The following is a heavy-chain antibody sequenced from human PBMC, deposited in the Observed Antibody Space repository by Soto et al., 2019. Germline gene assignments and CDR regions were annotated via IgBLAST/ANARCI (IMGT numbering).Heavy chain of an antibody. CDR1: GFTFSSYA. CDR3: ARSTQYDAFDI. J-gene: IGHJ3*02. V-gene: IGHV3-23*01. Sequence: GGSMRLSCAASGFTFSSYATSWVRQAPGKGLEWVSAISGSGGSTYYADSVKGRFTISRDNSKNTLYLQMNSLRAEDTAVYYCARSTQYDAFDIWGQGTMVTVSS. CDR2: ISGSGGST. D-gene: IGHD4-4*01.